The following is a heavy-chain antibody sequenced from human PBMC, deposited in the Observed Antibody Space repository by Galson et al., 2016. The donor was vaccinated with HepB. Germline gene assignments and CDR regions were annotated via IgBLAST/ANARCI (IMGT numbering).Heavy chain of an antibody. CDR2: VSYDGSNK. V-gene: IGHV3-30-3*01. CDR3: ARDRGDSRITIFGVANYYFDC. CDR1: RFTFSNYE. J-gene: IGHJ4*02. Sequence: SLRLSCAASRFTFSNYEMHWVRQAPGKGLEWVAVVSYDGSNKYYADSVKGRFSISRDNTKNTLYLQMNSLRAGDTAVYYCARDRGDSRITIFGVANYYFDCWGQGTLVTVSS. D-gene: IGHD3-3*01.